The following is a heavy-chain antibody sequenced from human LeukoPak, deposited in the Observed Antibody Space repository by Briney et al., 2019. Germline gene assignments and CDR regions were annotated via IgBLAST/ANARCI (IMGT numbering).Heavy chain of an antibody. CDR1: GYTFTGYY. Sequence: GASVKVSCKASGYTFTGYYMHWVRQAPEQGLEWMGWINPNSGGTNYAQKFQGRVTMTRDTSISTAYMELSRLRSDDTAVYYCARDLGTMVRGPTYYFDYWGQGTLVTVSS. CDR3: ARDLGTMVRGPTYYFDY. J-gene: IGHJ4*02. D-gene: IGHD3-10*01. V-gene: IGHV1-2*02. CDR2: INPNSGGT.